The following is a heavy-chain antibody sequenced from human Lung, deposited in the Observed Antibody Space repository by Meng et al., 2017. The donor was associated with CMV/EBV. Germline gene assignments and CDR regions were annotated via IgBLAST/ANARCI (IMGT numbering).Heavy chain of an antibody. V-gene: IGHV4-39*07. CDR1: GGSVSSDSFY. CDR3: VRERE. CDR2: IYHGGST. J-gene: IGHJ4*02. Sequence: SXTLSLTCTVSGGSVSSDSFYWGWIRQPPGKGLEWIGSIYHGGSTYYNSSLQSRVTMSVDRSKNQFSLKMNSVTAADTATYYCVREREWGQGKLV.